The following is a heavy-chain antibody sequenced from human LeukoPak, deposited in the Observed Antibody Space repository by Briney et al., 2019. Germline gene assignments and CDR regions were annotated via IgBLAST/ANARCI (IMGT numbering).Heavy chain of an antibody. CDR1: GGSISTYY. V-gene: IGHV4-59*01. CDR2: IYYSGIT. J-gene: IGHJ3*02. Sequence: PSETLSLTCTVSGGSISTYYWSWIRQPPGKGLEWIGYIYYSGITNYNPSLKSRATISVDTSKNQFSLKLSSVTAADTAVYYCARASTVLLWFGELIGAFDIWGQGTMVTVSS. D-gene: IGHD3-10*01. CDR3: ARASTVLLWFGELIGAFDI.